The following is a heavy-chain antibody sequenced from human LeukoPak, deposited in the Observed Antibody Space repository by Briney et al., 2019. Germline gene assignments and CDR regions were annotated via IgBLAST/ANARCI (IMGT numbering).Heavy chain of an antibody. CDR1: GGSISSSNYY. V-gene: IGHV4-39*01. CDR3: APQRGGLTRFDY. CDR2: IYYSGST. J-gene: IGHJ4*02. Sequence: SETLSLTCTVSGGSISSSNYYWGWIRQRPGKGLEWIGSIYYSGSTYYNPSLKSRVTISVDTSKNQFSLKLTSVTAADTAVYYCAPQRGGLTRFDYWGQGTLVTVSS. D-gene: IGHD3-16*01.